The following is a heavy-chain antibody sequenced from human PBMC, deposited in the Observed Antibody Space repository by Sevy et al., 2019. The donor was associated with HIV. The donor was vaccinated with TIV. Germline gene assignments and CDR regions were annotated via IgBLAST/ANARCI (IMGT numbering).Heavy chain of an antibody. CDR1: GYTFTDYY. J-gene: IGHJ4*02. CDR2: INPNNGGT. D-gene: IGHD3-10*01. V-gene: IGHV1-2*02. Sequence: GASVKVSCRASGYTFTDYYLHWVRQAPGQGLEWMGWINPNNGGTEYAQRFQGRVAMTRDTSISTVYMELSRLRSDDTAVYYCARASHVSGSYTNDYWGQGTLVTVSS. CDR3: ARASHVSGSYTNDY.